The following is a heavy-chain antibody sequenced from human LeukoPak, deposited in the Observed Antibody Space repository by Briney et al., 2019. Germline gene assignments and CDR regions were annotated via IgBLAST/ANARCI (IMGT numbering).Heavy chain of an antibody. Sequence: SETLSLTCTVSGYSISSGYYWGWIRQPPGKGLEWIGSIYYSGSTYYNPSLKSRVTISVDTSKNQFSLKLRSVTAADTAVYYCARVDYYDSSGYPNAFDIWGQGTMVTVSS. D-gene: IGHD3-22*01. CDR2: IYYSGST. CDR3: ARVDYYDSSGYPNAFDI. V-gene: IGHV4-38-2*02. CDR1: GYSISSGYY. J-gene: IGHJ3*02.